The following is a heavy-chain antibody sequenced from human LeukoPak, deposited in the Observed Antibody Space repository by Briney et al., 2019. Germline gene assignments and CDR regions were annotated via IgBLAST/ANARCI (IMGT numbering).Heavy chain of an antibody. J-gene: IGHJ4*02. CDR3: AQVVRYFDWPSLDY. CDR2: ISGSGGST. Sequence: GGSLRLSCAASGFTFSSYAMSWVRQAPGKGLEWVSAISGSGGSTYYADSVKGRFTISRDNSKNTLYLQMNSLRAEDTAVYYCAQVVRYFDWPSLDYWGQGTLVTVSS. V-gene: IGHV3-23*01. D-gene: IGHD3-9*01. CDR1: GFTFSSYA.